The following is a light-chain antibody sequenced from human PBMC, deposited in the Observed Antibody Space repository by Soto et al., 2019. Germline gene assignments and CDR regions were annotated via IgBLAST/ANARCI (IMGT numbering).Light chain of an antibody. CDR2: DTS. CDR1: QRVSNY. V-gene: IGKV3-11*01. J-gene: IGKJ1*01. CDR3: QQRSSWPPWT. Sequence: EILLTQSPVTLSFSPGERATLSCRASQRVSNYLAWYQQKPGQAPRLLIYDTSTRATGIPARFSGSGSGTDFTLTVSSLEPEDFAVYYCQQRSSWPPWTFGQGTKVEIK.